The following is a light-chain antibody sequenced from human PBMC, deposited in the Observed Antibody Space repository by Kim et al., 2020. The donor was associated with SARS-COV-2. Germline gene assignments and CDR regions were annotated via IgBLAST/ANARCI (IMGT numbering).Light chain of an antibody. CDR3: QIYDASPPKT. J-gene: IGKJ2*01. V-gene: IGKV3-20*01. CDR2: AAS. Sequence: SPGDRGTLSCRTRQRVRDNYLAGYQHRPGQAPRLLINAASSRARGVPDRFSGSGSGTDFTLTINRVEPEDFAVYYCQIYDASPPKTFGQGTKLEI. CDR1: QRVRDNY.